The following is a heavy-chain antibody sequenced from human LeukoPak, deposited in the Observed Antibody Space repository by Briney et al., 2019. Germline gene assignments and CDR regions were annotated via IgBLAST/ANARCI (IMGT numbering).Heavy chain of an antibody. CDR1: GFSFSRYW. J-gene: IGHJ4*02. CDR2: ISGSGGST. V-gene: IGHV3-23*01. CDR3: AQRLGTGFDY. Sequence: GGSLRLSCTASGFSFSRYWLSWVRQAPGKGLEWVSAISGSGGSTYYADSVKGRFTISRDNSKNTLYLQMNSLRAEDTAVYYCAQRLGTGFDYWGQGTLVTVSS. D-gene: IGHD3-10*01.